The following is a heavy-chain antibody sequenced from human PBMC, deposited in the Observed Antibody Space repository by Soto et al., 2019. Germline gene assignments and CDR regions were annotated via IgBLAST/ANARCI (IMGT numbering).Heavy chain of an antibody. CDR1: GFTFSSYG. V-gene: IGHV3-30*18. CDR2: ISYDGSNK. J-gene: IGHJ5*02. CDR3: ANYPWFDP. Sequence: QVQLVESGGGLVQPGRSLRLSCAASGFTFSSYGMHWVRQAPGKGLEWVAVISYDGSNKYYADSVKGRFTISRDNSKNTLYMHMNSLRAEDTAVYYCANYPWFDPWGQGTLVTVSS.